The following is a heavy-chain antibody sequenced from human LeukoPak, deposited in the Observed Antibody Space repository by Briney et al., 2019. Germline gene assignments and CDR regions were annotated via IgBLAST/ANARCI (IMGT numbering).Heavy chain of an antibody. J-gene: IGHJ4*02. D-gene: IGHD1-1*01. CDR3: ARSSTRTVPTDY. CDR1: GGSINSYY. V-gene: IGHV4-59*01. CDR2: IYSGGST. Sequence: SETLSLTCTVSGGSINSYYWSWIRQPPGKGLEWIGNIYSGGSTNYNPSLQSRVTISVDTSRSQFFLRVISVTAADTAVYYCARSSTRTVPTDYWGQGALVTVSS.